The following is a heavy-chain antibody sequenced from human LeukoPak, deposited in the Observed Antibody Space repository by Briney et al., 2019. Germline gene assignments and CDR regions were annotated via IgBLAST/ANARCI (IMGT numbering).Heavy chain of an antibody. CDR3: ASLYGSGNAFDI. CDR2: ISPYNGNT. V-gene: IGHV1-18*01. Sequence: SVNVSCKASGYTFTSYGISWVRQAPGQGLEWMGWISPYNGNTNYAQKLQGRVTMTTDTSTSTAYMELRSLRSDYTAVYYCASLYGSGNAFDIWGQGTMVTVSS. D-gene: IGHD3-10*01. CDR1: GYTFTSYG. J-gene: IGHJ3*02.